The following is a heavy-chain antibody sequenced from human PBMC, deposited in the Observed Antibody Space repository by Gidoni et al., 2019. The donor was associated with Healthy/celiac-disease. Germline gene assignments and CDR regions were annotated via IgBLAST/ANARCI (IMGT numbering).Heavy chain of an antibody. D-gene: IGHD2-8*01. CDR1: GFTFSSYA. J-gene: IGHJ6*02. CDR3: ARDGVGMDV. Sequence: QVQLVESGGGVVQPVRSLRLSFAASGFTFSSYAMHWVRQATGKGLEWVAVILYDGSNKYYADSVNGRFTISRDNSKNTLYLQMNSLRAEDTAVYYCARDGVGMDVWGQGITVTVSS. V-gene: IGHV3-30*04. CDR2: ILYDGSNK.